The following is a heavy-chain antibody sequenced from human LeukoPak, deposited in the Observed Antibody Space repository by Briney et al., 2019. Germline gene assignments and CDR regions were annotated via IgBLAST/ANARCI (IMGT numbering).Heavy chain of an antibody. CDR3: TRRNYGDLGAGDY. D-gene: IGHD4-17*01. V-gene: IGHV3-73*01. Sequence: PGGPLRLSCAASGFTFSGSAMHWVRQASGKGLEWVGRIRSKANSYATAYAASVKGRFIVYRDDSRNTAYLQMSSLKTEDTAVYYCTRRNYGDLGAGDYWGQGTLVTVSS. CDR2: IRSKANSYAT. CDR1: GFTFSGSA. J-gene: IGHJ4*02.